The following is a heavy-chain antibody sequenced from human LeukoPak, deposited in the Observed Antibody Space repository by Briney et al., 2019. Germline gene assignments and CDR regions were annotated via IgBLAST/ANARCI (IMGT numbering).Heavy chain of an antibody. V-gene: IGHV3-23*01. CDR3: ARSTYSSGWRDY. CDR1: GFTFSSYS. Sequence: TGGSLRLSCAASGFTFSSYSMNWVRQAPGKGLEWVSGISGNGANTYYADSVKGRFTISRDNSKNTLYLQMNSLTAEDTAVYYCARSTYSSGWRDYWGQGTLLTVSS. D-gene: IGHD6-19*01. J-gene: IGHJ4*02. CDR2: ISGNGANT.